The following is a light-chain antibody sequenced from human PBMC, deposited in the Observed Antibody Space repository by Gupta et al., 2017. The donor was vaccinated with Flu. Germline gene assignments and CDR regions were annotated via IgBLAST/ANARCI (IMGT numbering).Light chain of an antibody. V-gene: IGKV1-5*03. J-gene: IGKJ2*01. Sequence: PSILSASVGDRATITCRASPSINTWLAWYQQKSGKAPTVLIYKASTLKSGVPSRFSGSGSGTEFTLTISGLQPDDFATYYGQQYHTYPITFGQGTKVEI. CDR2: KAS. CDR3: QQYHTYPIT. CDR1: PSINTW.